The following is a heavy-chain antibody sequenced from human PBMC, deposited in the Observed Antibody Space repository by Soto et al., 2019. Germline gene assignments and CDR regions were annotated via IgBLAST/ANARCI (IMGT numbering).Heavy chain of an antibody. CDR3: ARGDAMGVDY. D-gene: IGHD1-26*01. Sequence: EVQLVESGGGVVQPGGSLRLSCTASGFTFNTHWMHWVRQAPGKGLVWVARIYFDGITTNYADSVKGRLTVSRDNAKNTVYLHVNTLREEDTAVYYCARGDAMGVDYWGQGTLVTVSS. J-gene: IGHJ4*02. CDR2: IYFDGITT. V-gene: IGHV3-74*01. CDR1: GFTFNTHW.